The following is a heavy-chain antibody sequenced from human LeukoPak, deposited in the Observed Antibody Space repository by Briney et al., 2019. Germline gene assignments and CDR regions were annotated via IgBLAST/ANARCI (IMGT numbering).Heavy chain of an antibody. CDR3: ATNQDFGVVIDI. D-gene: IGHD3-3*01. Sequence: GGSLRLSCAASGFTLSKSWMHWVRQVPGKGLAWVSRISSDGTTSNYADFVKGRFTISRDNAKNTLYLQMNSLRAEDTAVYYCATNQDFGVVIDIWGQGTMVTVSS. CDR2: ISSDGTTS. CDR1: GFTLSKSW. V-gene: IGHV3-74*01. J-gene: IGHJ3*02.